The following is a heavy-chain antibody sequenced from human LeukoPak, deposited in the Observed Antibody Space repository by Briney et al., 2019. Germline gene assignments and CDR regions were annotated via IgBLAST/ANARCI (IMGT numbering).Heavy chain of an antibody. Sequence: EASVKVSCKASGYTFTGYYMHWVRQAPGQGLEWMGWINPNSGGTNYAQKFQGRVTMTRDTSISTAYMELSRLRSDDTAVYYCARDRGEIVVVPAAIQEGGWFDPWGQGTLVTVSS. CDR3: ARDRGEIVVVPAAIQEGGWFDP. D-gene: IGHD2-2*02. CDR1: GYTFTGYY. CDR2: INPNSGGT. V-gene: IGHV1-2*02. J-gene: IGHJ5*02.